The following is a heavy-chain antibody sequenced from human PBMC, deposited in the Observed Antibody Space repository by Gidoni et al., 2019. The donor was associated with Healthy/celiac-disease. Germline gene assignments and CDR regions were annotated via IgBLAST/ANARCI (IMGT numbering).Heavy chain of an antibody. D-gene: IGHD3-10*01. Sequence: QVQLVESGGGVVQPGRSLRLSCAASGFTFSSYGMHWVRQAPGKGLEWVAVISYDGSNKYYADSVKGRFTISRDNSKNTLYLQMNSLRAEDTAVYYCAKAPGDMVRGPIGGYWGQGTLVTVSS. J-gene: IGHJ4*02. V-gene: IGHV3-30*18. CDR1: GFTFSSYG. CDR3: AKAPGDMVRGPIGGY. CDR2: ISYDGSNK.